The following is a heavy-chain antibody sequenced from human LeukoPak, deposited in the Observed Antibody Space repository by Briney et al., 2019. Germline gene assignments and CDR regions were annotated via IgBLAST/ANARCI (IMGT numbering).Heavy chain of an antibody. CDR3: AGVRTGSFRFDP. CDR1: CGSVSRGGYY. J-gene: IGHJ5*02. D-gene: IGHD2-15*01. CDR2: IDYSGRT. Sequence: PSHTLSLTRTVSCGSVSRGGYYWSWIRKHPRKGLEWIGYIDYSGRTYYNPSRKSRVTISVDTSKNHFSLKLSCVTAADTAVEFCAGVRTGSFRFDPWGQGTLVTVSS. V-gene: IGHV4-31*03.